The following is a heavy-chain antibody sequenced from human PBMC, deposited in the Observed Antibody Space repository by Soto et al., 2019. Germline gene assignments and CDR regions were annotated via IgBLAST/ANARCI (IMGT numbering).Heavy chain of an antibody. D-gene: IGHD6-13*01. V-gene: IGHV3-48*02. CDR2: ISSYSSTI. Sequence: GGSLRLSCAASRFTFSSYSMNWVRQAPGKGLEWVSYISSYSSTIHYADSVKGRFTISRDNAKNSLYLQMNSLRDEDTAMYYCARGYSSSWYNWYFDLWGRGTLVTVSS. CDR3: ARGYSSSWYNWYFDL. J-gene: IGHJ2*01. CDR1: RFTFSSYS.